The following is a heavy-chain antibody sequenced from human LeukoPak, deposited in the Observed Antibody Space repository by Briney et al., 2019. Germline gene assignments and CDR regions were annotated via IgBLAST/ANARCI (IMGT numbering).Heavy chain of an antibody. CDR3: ARVGDYYDSSGYYPRYWYFDL. CDR1: GGSISSYY. Sequence: SETLSLTCNVSGGSISSYYWSWIRQPPGQGLEWIGYIYYSGSTNYNPSLKSRVTISVDTSKNQFSLKLSSVTAADTAVYYCARVGDYYDSSGYYPRYWYFDLWGRGTLVTVSS. V-gene: IGHV4-59*01. J-gene: IGHJ2*01. CDR2: IYYSGST. D-gene: IGHD3-22*01.